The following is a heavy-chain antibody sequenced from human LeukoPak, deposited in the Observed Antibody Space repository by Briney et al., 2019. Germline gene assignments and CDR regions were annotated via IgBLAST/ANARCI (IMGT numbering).Heavy chain of an antibody. Sequence: ASVKVSCKASGYTFTSYAMHWVRQAPGQRLEWMGWINAGNGNTKYSQEFQGRVTITRDTSASTAYMELSSLRSEDTAVYYCARGVHDSSGYYTLYYFDYWGQGTLVTVSS. J-gene: IGHJ4*02. CDR1: GYTFTSYA. D-gene: IGHD3-22*01. V-gene: IGHV1-3*03. CDR3: ARGVHDSSGYYTLYYFDY. CDR2: INAGNGNT.